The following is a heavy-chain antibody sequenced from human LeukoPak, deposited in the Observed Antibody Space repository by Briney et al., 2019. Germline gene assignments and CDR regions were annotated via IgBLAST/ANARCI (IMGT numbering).Heavy chain of an antibody. D-gene: IGHD2-8*01. J-gene: IGHJ5*02. CDR1: GSTLSIYS. CDR3: AGLPDLALTPSAPVGFDP. Sequence: GGSLRLSCAASGSTLSIYSMNWVRQAPGKGLEWVSCISSSGSHIYYSDSVKGRFTISRDNAKNSLYLQMNSLRAEDTAVYYCAGLPDLALTPSAPVGFDPWGQGTLVTVSS. CDR2: ISSSGSHI. V-gene: IGHV3-21*06.